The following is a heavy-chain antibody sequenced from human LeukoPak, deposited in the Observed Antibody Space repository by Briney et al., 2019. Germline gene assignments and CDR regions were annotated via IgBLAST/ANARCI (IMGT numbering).Heavy chain of an antibody. CDR1: GFTFSSYG. D-gene: IGHD2-2*01. CDR3: ARAPAAKGGY. CDR2: ISYDGSNK. V-gene: IGHV3-30*03. Sequence: GGSLRLSCAASGFTFSSYGMHWVRQAPGKGLEWVAVISYDGSNKYYADSVKGRFTISRDNSKNTLYLQMNSLRAEDTAVYYCARAPAAKGGYWGQGTLVTVSS. J-gene: IGHJ4*02.